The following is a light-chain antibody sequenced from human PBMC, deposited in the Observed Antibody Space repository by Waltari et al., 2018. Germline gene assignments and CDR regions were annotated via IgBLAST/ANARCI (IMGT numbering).Light chain of an antibody. CDR1: QSVGSN. CDR3: QQYNKWPLT. J-gene: IGKJ2*01. CDR2: GAS. Sequence: EIVMTQSPATLSVSPGERATLSCRASQSVGSNLAWYQQKPGQAPRLLIDGASTRATGIAARFSGSGSGTEFTLNISSLQSEDFAVYYCQQYNKWPLTFGQGTKLEIK. V-gene: IGKV3D-15*01.